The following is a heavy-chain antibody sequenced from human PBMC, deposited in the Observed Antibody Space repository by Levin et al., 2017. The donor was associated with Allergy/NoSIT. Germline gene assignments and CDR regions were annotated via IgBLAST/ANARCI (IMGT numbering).Heavy chain of an antibody. J-gene: IGHJ4*02. CDR1: GFTFSSYG. CDR3: ARDQSRYCSSTSCYLGDY. CDR2: IWYDGSNK. D-gene: IGHD2-2*01. Sequence: PGGSLRLSCAASGFTFSSYGMHWVRQAPGKGLEWVAVIWYDGSNKYYADSVKGRFTISRDNSKNTLYLQMNSLRAEDTAVYYCARDQSRYCSSTSCYLGDYWGQGTLVTVSS. V-gene: IGHV3-33*01.